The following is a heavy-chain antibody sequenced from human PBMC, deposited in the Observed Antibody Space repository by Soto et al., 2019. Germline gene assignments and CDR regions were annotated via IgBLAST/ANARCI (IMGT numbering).Heavy chain of an antibody. Sequence: GGSLRLSCAASGFTFSSYGMHWVRQAPGKGLEWVAVISYDGSNKYYADSVKGRFTISRDNSKNTLYLQMNSLRAEDTAVYYCAKDRSIVGAMAFDYWGQGTLVTVSS. CDR3: AKDRSIVGAMAFDY. CDR1: GFTFSSYG. J-gene: IGHJ4*02. CDR2: ISYDGSNK. V-gene: IGHV3-30*18. D-gene: IGHD1-26*01.